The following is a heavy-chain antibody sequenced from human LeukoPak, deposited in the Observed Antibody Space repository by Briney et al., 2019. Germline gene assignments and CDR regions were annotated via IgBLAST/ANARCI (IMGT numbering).Heavy chain of an antibody. J-gene: IGHJ6*02. D-gene: IGHD3-3*01. V-gene: IGHV1-69*13. Sequence: ASVKVSCKASGGTFGSYAISWVRQAPGQGLEWMGGIIPIFGTANYAQKFQGRVTITADESTSTAYMELSSLRSEDTAVYYCARATHITIFGVVIYYYYGMDVWGQGTTVTVSS. CDR1: GGTFGSYA. CDR2: IIPIFGTA. CDR3: ARATHITIFGVVIYYYYGMDV.